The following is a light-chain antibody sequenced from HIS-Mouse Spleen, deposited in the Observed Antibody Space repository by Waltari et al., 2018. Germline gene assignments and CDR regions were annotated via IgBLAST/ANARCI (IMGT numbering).Light chain of an antibody. CDR3: SSYAGSNNYV. V-gene: IGLV2-8*01. CDR2: EVS. CDR1: SSDVGGYNY. Sequence: QSALTQPPSASGSPGQSATISCTGPSSDVGGYNYLTWYQPHPGKAPKLMIYEVSKRPSGVPDRFSGSKSGNTASLTVSGLQAEDEADYYCSSYAGSNNYVFGTGTKVTVL. J-gene: IGLJ1*01.